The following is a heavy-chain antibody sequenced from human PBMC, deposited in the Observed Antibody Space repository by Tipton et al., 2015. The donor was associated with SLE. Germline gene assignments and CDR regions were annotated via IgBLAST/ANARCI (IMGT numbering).Heavy chain of an antibody. D-gene: IGHD3-10*01. CDR1: GFTFSSYA. CDR3: AKKVPLDY. Sequence: SLRLSCAASGFTFSSYAMRWVRQAPGQGLEWVSAFSGSGGSTDYADSVKGRFTLSRDNSKNTLYLQMDSLRAEDTAVYYCAKKVPLDYWGQRTLVTVSS. CDR2: FSGSGGST. J-gene: IGHJ4*02. V-gene: IGHV3-23*01.